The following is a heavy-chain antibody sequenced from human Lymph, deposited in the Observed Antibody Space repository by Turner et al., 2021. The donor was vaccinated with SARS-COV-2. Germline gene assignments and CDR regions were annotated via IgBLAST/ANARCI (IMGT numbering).Heavy chain of an antibody. CDR1: GGTFSSYA. CDR2: ILPILRIA. J-gene: IGHJ6*02. V-gene: IGHV1-69*10. CDR3: ARVVGGFGELGYYYYYGMDV. Sequence: QVQLVQSGAEVKKPGSSVKVSCKASGGTFSSYAISWVRQAPGQGLEWRGGILPILRIATSAQNFQGRFTITADKSTSTAYMGLSSVRSEDTAVFYWARVVGGFGELGYYYYYGMDVWGQGTTVTVSS. D-gene: IGHD3-10*01.